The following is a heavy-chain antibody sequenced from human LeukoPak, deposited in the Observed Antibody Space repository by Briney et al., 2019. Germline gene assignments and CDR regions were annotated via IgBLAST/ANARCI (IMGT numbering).Heavy chain of an antibody. J-gene: IGHJ4*02. CDR2: ISGSGGST. V-gene: IGHV3-23*01. CDR1: GFTFSSYA. Sequence: GGSLRLSCAASGFTFSSYAMSWVRQAPGKGLEWVSAISGSGGSTYYADSVKGRFTISRDNSKNTLYLQMYSLRAEDTAVYYCAKEKDIVVVVAASYWGQGTLVTVSS. D-gene: IGHD2-15*01. CDR3: AKEKDIVVVVAASY.